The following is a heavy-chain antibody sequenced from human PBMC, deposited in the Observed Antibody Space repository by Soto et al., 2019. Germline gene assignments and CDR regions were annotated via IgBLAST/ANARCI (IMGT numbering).Heavy chain of an antibody. J-gene: IGHJ3*02. Sequence: SVKVSCKASGGTFSSYAISWVRQAPGQGLEWMGGIIPIFGTANYAQKFQGRVTITADESTSTAYMELSSLRSEDTAMYYCATEGGVITTIRIRNPFDIWGQGTMVTVSS. CDR1: GGTFSSYA. V-gene: IGHV1-69*13. CDR3: ATEGGVITTIRIRNPFDI. D-gene: IGHD3-22*01. CDR2: IIPIFGTA.